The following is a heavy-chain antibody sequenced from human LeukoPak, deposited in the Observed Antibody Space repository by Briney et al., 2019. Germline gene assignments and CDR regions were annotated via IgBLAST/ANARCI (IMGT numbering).Heavy chain of an antibody. D-gene: IGHD1-7*01. V-gene: IGHV1-69*04. CDR2: IIPILGIA. Sequence: SVKVSCKACGGTFSSYTISWVRQAPGQGLEWMGRIIPILGIANYAQKFQGRVTITADKSTSTAYMELSSLRSEDTAVYYCARDRAGTTFLGSTLVYWGQGTLVTVSS. CDR3: ARDRAGTTFLGSTLVY. CDR1: GGTFSSYT. J-gene: IGHJ4*02.